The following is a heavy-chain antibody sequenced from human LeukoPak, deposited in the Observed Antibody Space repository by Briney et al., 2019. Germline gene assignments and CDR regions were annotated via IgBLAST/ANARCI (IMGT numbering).Heavy chain of an antibody. V-gene: IGHV4-59*01. CDR2: IYYSGST. CDR1: GGSISSYY. Sequence: SETLSLTCTVSGGSISSYYWSWIRQPPGKGLEWIGYIYYSGSTNYNPSLKSQVTISVDTSKNQFSLKLSSVTAADTAVYYCARGTVAVASAFDYWGQGTLVTVSS. D-gene: IGHD6-19*01. CDR3: ARGTVAVASAFDY. J-gene: IGHJ4*02.